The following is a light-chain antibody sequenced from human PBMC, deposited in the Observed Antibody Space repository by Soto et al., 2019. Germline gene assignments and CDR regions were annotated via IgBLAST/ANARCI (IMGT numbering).Light chain of an antibody. J-gene: IGLJ2*01. V-gene: IGLV2-14*01. CDR3: SSYAGSNNLV. Sequence: QSALTQPASVSGSPGQSLTISCTGTSSDVGDYDYVSWYQQHPGKAPRLMIYEVSNRPSGVSNRFSGSKSGNTASLTVSGLQAEDEADYYCSSYAGSNNLVFGGGTKLTVL. CDR2: EVS. CDR1: SSDVGDYDY.